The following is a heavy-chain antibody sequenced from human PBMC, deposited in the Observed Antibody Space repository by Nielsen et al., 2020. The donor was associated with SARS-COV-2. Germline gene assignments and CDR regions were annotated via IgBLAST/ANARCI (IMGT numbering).Heavy chain of an antibody. CDR1: GGSISSSDYY. CDR3: ARERVGGITIFGVVTRYGMDV. J-gene: IGHJ6*02. CDR2: IYYSGST. V-gene: IGHV4-30-4*08. Sequence: SETLSLTCTVSGGSISSSDYYWGWIRQPPGKGLEWIGYIYYSGSTYYNPSLKSRVTISVDTSKNQFSLKLSSVTAADTALYYCARERVGGITIFGVVTRYGMDVWGQGTTVTVSS. D-gene: IGHD3-3*01.